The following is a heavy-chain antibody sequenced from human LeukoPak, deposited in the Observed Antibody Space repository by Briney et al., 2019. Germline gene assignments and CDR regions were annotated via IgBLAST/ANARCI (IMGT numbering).Heavy chain of an antibody. Sequence: GGSLRLSCAASGFTFSSYGMIWVRQAPGKGLEWVANIKQDGSEKYYVDSVKGRFTISRDNAKNSLYLQMNSLRAEDTAVYYCARDGALRYFDWLPNWFDPWGQGTLVTVSS. V-gene: IGHV3-7*01. D-gene: IGHD3-9*01. J-gene: IGHJ5*02. CDR3: ARDGALRYFDWLPNWFDP. CDR2: IKQDGSEK. CDR1: GFTFSSYG.